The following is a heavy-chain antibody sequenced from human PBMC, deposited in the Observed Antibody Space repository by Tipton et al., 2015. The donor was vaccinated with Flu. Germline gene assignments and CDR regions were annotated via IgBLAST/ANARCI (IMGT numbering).Heavy chain of an antibody. J-gene: IGHJ4*02. Sequence: QLMQSGGGLVQPGGSLSLSCAISGFTFSDSWMTWVRQTPGRGLEWVANIKEDGSEKYYVDSVKGRFTISRDNAKNSLYLQMNALRVEDSGVYYCARHIATSFWGQGALVTISS. V-gene: IGHV3-7*01. CDR3: ARHIATSF. CDR2: IKEDGSEK. CDR1: GFTFSDSW. D-gene: IGHD6-13*01.